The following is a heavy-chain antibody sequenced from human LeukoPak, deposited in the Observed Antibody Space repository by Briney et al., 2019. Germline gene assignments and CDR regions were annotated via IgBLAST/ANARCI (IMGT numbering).Heavy chain of an antibody. V-gene: IGHV4-30-4*01. D-gene: IGHD6-6*01. CDR3: YGIAARYGMDV. CDR1: GGSISSGDYS. J-gene: IGHJ6*02. CDR2: IYYSGRT. Sequence: SETLSLTCAVYGGSISSGDYSWSWIRQPPGKGLEWVVYIYYSGRTYYNPSLNSRVTISVDPSKNQLSLKLSSVTAADTAVYYCYGIAARYGMDVWGQGPTVTVSS.